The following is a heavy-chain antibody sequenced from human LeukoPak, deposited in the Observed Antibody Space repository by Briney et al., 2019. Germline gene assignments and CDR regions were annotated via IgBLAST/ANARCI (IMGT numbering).Heavy chain of an antibody. J-gene: IGHJ6*02. D-gene: IGHD6-19*01. V-gene: IGHV3-30*18. CDR1: GLTFSSYG. CDR2: ISYDGSNK. CDR3: AKVERQWLVPYYYYGMDV. Sequence: GGSLRLSCAASGLTFSSYGMHWVRQAPGKGLEWVAVISYDGSNKYYADSVKGRFTISRDNSKNTLYLQMNSLRAEDTAVYYCAKVERQWLVPYYYYGMDVWGQGTTVTVSS.